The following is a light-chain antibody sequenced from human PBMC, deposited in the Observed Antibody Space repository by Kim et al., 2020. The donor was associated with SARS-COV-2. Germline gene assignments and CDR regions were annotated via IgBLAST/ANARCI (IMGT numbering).Light chain of an antibody. CDR2: AAS. CDR1: QGISSY. J-gene: IGKJ4*01. CDR3: QQLNSYPIT. V-gene: IGKV1-9*01. Sequence: DIQLTQSPSFLSASVGDRVTITCRASQGISSYLAWYQLKPGKAPKLLIYAASTLQSGVPSRFSGSGSGTEFTLTISRLQPEDFATYSCQQLNSYPITFGGGTKVDIK.